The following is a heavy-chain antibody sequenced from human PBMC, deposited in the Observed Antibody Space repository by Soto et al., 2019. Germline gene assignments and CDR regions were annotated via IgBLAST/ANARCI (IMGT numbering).Heavy chain of an antibody. V-gene: IGHV3-48*01. CDR3: ARDYYGSGSYYKAPDY. D-gene: IGHD3-10*01. CDR2: ISSSSSTI. Sequence: GGSLRLSCAASGFTFSSYSMNWVRQAPGKGLEWVSYISSSSSTIYYADSVKGRFTISRDNAKNSLYLQMNSLRAEDTAVYYCARDYYGSGSYYKAPDYWGQGTLVTVSS. J-gene: IGHJ4*02. CDR1: GFTFSSYS.